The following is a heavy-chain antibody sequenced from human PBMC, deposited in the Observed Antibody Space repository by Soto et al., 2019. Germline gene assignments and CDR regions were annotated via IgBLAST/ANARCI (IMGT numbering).Heavy chain of an antibody. CDR3: ARAYCSGGSCYYFDY. V-gene: IGHV4-30-2*01. J-gene: IGHJ4*02. D-gene: IGHD2-15*01. Sequence: QLQLQESGSGLVKPTQTLSLTCAVSGGSISSGDYSWSWIRQPPGKGLEWIGYIYHSGSTYYNPSLKSRVTISVDRSKNQFSLKLSSLTAADTAAYYCARAYCSGGSCYYFDYWGQGTLVTVSS. CDR1: GGSISSGDYS. CDR2: IYHSGST.